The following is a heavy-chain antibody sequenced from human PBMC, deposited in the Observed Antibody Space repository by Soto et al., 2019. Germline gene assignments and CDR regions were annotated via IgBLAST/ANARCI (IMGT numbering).Heavy chain of an antibody. V-gene: IGHV6-1*01. J-gene: IGHJ6*02. D-gene: IGHD3-3*01. CDR2: TYYRSKWYN. CDR3: AITYYDFRSGLPDV. CDR1: GDSVSSNSAA. Sequence: SQTLSLTCAISGDSVSSNSAAWNWIRQSPSRGLEWLGRTYYRSKWYNDYAVSVKSRITINPDTSKNQFSLQLNSVTPEDTAVYYCAITYYDFRSGLPDVWGQGTTVTVSS.